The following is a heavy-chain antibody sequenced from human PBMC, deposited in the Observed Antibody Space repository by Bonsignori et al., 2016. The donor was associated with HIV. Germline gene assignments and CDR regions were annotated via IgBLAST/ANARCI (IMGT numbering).Heavy chain of an antibody. CDR2: IYHSGST. J-gene: IGHJ6*04. CDR1: GYSISSGYY. D-gene: IGHD3-3*01. Sequence: GSLRLSCAVSGYSISSGYYWGWIRQPPGKGLEWIGSIYHSGSTYYNPSLKSRVTISVDTSKNQFSLKLSSVTAADTAVYYCARYYDFWSAPDVWGKGTTVTVSS. V-gene: IGHV4-38-2*01. CDR3: ARYYDFWSAPDV.